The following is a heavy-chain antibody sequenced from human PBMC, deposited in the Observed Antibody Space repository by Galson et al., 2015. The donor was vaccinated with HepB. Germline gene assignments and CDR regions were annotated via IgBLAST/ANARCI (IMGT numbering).Heavy chain of an antibody. CDR2: IIPIFGIA. V-gene: IGHV1-69*10. J-gene: IGHJ6*02. Sequence: SVKVSCKASGGTFSSYAISWVRQAPGQGLEWMGGIIPIFGIANYAQKFQGRVTITADKSTSTAYMELSSLRSEDTAVYYCARRSWGIAAAGTFYYYYGMDVWGQGTTVTVSS. CDR3: ARRSWGIAAAGTFYYYYGMDV. D-gene: IGHD6-13*01. CDR1: GGTFSSYA.